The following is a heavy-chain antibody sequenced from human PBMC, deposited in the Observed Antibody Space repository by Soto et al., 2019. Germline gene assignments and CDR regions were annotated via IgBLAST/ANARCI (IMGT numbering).Heavy chain of an antibody. J-gene: IGHJ6*02. V-gene: IGHV3-23*01. CDR1: GFTFSSYA. CDR3: ARDHGMFLSYYYYGMDV. CDR2: ISGSGGST. Sequence: LRLSCAASGFTFSSYAMSWVRQAPGKGLEWVSAISGSGGSTYYADSVKGRFTISRDNSKNTLYLQMNSLRAEDTAVYYCARDHGMFLSYYYYGMDVWGQGTTVTVSS. D-gene: IGHD3-10*02.